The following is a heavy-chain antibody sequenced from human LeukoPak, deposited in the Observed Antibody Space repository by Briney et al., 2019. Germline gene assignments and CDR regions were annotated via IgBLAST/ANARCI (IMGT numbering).Heavy chain of an antibody. CDR3: ARDRYYYDSSGSHFDY. CDR1: GGPISSYY. J-gene: IGHJ4*02. V-gene: IGHV4-4*07. CDR2: IYTSGST. Sequence: PSETLSLTCTVSGGPISSYYWSWIRQPAGKGLEWIGRIYTSGSTNYNPSLKSRVTMSVDTSKNQFSLKLSSVTAADTAVYYCARDRYYYDSSGSHFDYWGQGTLVTVSS. D-gene: IGHD3-22*01.